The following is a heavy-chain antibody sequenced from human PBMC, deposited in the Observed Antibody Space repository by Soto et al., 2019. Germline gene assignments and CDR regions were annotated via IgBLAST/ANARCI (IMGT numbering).Heavy chain of an antibody. D-gene: IGHD2-21*01. CDR2: IGTSSTNI. J-gene: IGHJ4*02. CDR1: GFTFSSYE. Sequence: EVQLVESGGDLVQPGRSLRLSCAASGFTFSSYEFNWVRQAPGKGLEWISYIGTSSTNIYYADSVKGRFTSSRDNAKNALYLQINSLRAEDTAIYYCAREELNCGGDCFAFWGQGTLVTVSS. V-gene: IGHV3-48*03. CDR3: AREELNCGGDCFAF.